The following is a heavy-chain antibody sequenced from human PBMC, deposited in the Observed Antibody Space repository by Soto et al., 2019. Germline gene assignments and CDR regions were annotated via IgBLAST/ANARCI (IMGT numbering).Heavy chain of an antibody. CDR2: ISPSSGYT. CDR3: AREMWTRSGPQNFCDY. CDR1: GYSFTTYG. D-gene: IGHD6-25*01. J-gene: IGHJ4*02. V-gene: IGHV1-18*01. Sequence: QVQLVQSEGEMKQPGASVKVSCKASGYSFTTYGLCWVRQVPGQGLEWMGYISPSSGYTTYAPNLQDRVIMTTDSSTTTVYSELRSLRSDDTAVYYCAREMWTRSGPQNFCDYWGQGALVTVSS.